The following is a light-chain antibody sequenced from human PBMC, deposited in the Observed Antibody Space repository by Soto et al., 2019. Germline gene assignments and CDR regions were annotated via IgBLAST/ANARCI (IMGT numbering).Light chain of an antibody. CDR3: QQYGSSPYT. CDR1: QSVSSSY. Sequence: EIVLTQSPGTLSLSPGERATLSCRASQSVSSSYLAWYQHKPGQAPRRLIYGASSRATGIPDRFSGSGSGTDFTLTISRLEPEDFAVYYCQQYGSSPYTFGQGTKWIS. V-gene: IGKV3-20*01. J-gene: IGKJ2*01. CDR2: GAS.